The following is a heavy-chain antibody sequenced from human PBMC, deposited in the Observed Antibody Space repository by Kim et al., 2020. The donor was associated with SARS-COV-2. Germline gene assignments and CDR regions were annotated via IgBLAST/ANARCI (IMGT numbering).Heavy chain of an antibody. V-gene: IGHV4-30-4*01. Sequence: SETLSLTCTVSGGSISSGDYYWSWIRQPPGKGLEWIGYIYYSGSTYYNPSLKSRVTISVDTSKNQFSLKLSSVTAADTAVYYCARVRFSITIFGVVTRLFDYLGRGTLVTVSS. CDR2: IYYSGST. CDR3: ARVRFSITIFGVVTRLFDY. CDR1: GGSISSGDYY. J-gene: IGHJ4*02. D-gene: IGHD3-3*01.